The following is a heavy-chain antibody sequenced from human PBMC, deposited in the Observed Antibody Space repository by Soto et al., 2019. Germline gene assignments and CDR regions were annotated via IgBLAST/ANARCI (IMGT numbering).Heavy chain of an antibody. CDR3: AREWALVSRVFDY. CDR1: GGSISSSNW. J-gene: IGHJ4*02. D-gene: IGHD1-26*01. V-gene: IGHV4-4*02. Sequence: QVQLQESGPGLVKPSGTLSLTCAVSGGSISSSNWWSWVRQPPGKGLEWIGEIYHSGSTNYNPSLESRVTISVDKSKNHFSLKLSSVTAADTAVYYCAREWALVSRVFDYWGQGTRVTVSS. CDR2: IYHSGST.